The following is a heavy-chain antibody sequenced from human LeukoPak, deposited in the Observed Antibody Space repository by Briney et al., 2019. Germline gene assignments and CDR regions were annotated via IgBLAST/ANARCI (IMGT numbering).Heavy chain of an antibody. V-gene: IGHV3-23*01. D-gene: IGHD3-22*01. CDR2: ISGSGGST. CDR3: AKTPRGYYDSSGCYYDY. CDR1: GFTFSSYA. Sequence: GGSLRLSCAASGFTFSSYAMSWVRQAPGKGLEWVSAISGSGGSTYYADSVKGRFTISRDNSKNTLYLQMNSLRAEDTAVYYCAKTPRGYYDSSGCYYDYWGQGTLVTVSS. J-gene: IGHJ4*02.